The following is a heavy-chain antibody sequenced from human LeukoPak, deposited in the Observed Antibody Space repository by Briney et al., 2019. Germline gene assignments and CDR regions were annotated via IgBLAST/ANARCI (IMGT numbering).Heavy chain of an antibody. Sequence: SVKVSCKASGGTFSSYSISWVRQAPGQGLEWMGGIIPIFGTANYAQKFQGRVTITADKSTSTAYMELSSLRSEDTAVYYCARDPTYYYGSGSYFTGDYWGQGTLVTVSS. CDR1: GGTFSSYS. V-gene: IGHV1-69*06. CDR2: IIPIFGTA. D-gene: IGHD3-10*01. CDR3: ARDPTYYYGSGSYFTGDY. J-gene: IGHJ4*02.